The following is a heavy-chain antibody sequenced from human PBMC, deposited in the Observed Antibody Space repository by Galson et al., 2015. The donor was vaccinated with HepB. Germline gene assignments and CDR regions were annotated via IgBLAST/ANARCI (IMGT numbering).Heavy chain of an antibody. D-gene: IGHD2-2*01. CDR1: GGTFSGYT. V-gene: IGHV1-69*08. J-gene: IGHJ3*02. CDR2: IIPIRGAA. Sequence: SVQVSCKASGGTFSGYTIRWVRQAPGHGLEWVGRIIPIRGAADYAQKFQGRITITADKSTSTAYLEMSSLTSEDTAMFYCAREERVGIRIGFDIWGQGTMVIVSS. CDR3: AREERVGIRIGFDI.